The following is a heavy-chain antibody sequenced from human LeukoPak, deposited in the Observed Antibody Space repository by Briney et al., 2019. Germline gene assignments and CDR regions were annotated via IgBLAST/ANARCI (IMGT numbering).Heavy chain of an antibody. CDR1: GFTFSSSW. CDR3: ARRLEYSGSKGVFDY. D-gene: IGHD1-26*01. V-gene: IGHV3-7*02. J-gene: IGHJ4*02. Sequence: GGSLRLSCAASGFTFSSSWMSWVRQAPGKGLEWVAIIKQDGSEKYYVDSVKGRFTISRDNARNSLYLQMNSLRAEDTAVYYCARRLEYSGSKGVFDYWGQGTLVTVSS. CDR2: IKQDGSEK.